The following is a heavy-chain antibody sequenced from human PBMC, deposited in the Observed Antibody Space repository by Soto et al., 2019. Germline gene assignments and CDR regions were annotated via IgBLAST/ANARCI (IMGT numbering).Heavy chain of an antibody. CDR1: GGSFSGYY. Sequence: SDTLSLTCAVYGGSFSGYYWSWIRQPPGKGLEWIGEINHSGSTNYNPSLKSRVTISVDTSKNQFSLKLSSVTAADTAVYYCARAVPYYYGSGSYYYYYYGMDVWGQGTTVTVSS. J-gene: IGHJ6*02. CDR2: INHSGST. V-gene: IGHV4-34*01. D-gene: IGHD3-10*01. CDR3: ARAVPYYYGSGSYYYYYYGMDV.